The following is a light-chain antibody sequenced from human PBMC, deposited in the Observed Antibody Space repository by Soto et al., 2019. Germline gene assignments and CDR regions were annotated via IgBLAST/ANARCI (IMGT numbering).Light chain of an antibody. CDR1: QSITYY. CDR3: QQSYSTPIT. V-gene: IGKV1-39*01. Sequence: DIQMTQSPSSLSASVVDRVAITCRASQSITYYLNWYQQIPGKAPKVLIYAASNLQSGVPSRFSGSGSGTDFTLTISSLQPEDFATYYCQQSYSTPITFGQGTRLEIK. CDR2: AAS. J-gene: IGKJ5*01.